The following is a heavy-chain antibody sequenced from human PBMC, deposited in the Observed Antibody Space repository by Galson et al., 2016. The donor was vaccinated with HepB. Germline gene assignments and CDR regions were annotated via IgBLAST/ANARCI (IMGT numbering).Heavy chain of an antibody. D-gene: IGHD2-2*01. J-gene: IGHJ5*02. V-gene: IGHV3-23*01. CDR2: ISGSGDTT. CDR3: AKGNIVQVPAAPYA. Sequence: SLRLSCAASGFTFSNYAMSWVRQAPGKGLEWVSSISGSGDTTYYADAVRGRFTISRDNSRNTLSLQMDSLRAEDSAIYYCAKGNIVQVPAAPYAWGQGALVTVSS. CDR1: GFTFSNYA.